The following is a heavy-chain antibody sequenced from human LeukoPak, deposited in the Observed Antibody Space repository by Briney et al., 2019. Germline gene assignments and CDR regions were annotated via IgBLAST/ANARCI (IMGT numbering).Heavy chain of an antibody. CDR1: GGTFSSYA. D-gene: IGHD6-13*01. CDR2: IIPIFGTA. CDR3: VRESWAAGTRWFDP. Sequence: SVKVSCKASGGTFSSYAISWVRQAPGQGLEWMGGIIPIFGTANYAQKFQGRVTITTDESTSTAYMELSSLRSEDTAVYYCVRESWAAGTRWFDPWGQGTLVTVSS. J-gene: IGHJ5*02. V-gene: IGHV1-69*05.